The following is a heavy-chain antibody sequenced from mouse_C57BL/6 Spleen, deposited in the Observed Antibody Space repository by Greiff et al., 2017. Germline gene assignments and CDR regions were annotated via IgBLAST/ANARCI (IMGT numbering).Heavy chain of an antibody. CDR1: GYTFTSYW. V-gene: IGHV1-53*01. J-gene: IGHJ2*01. D-gene: IGHD1-1*01. Sequence: QVQLQQPGTALVKPGASVKLSCKASGYTFTSYWMHWVKQRPGQGLEWIGNINPSNGGTNHNEKFKSKATLTVDKSSSTAYMQLSSLTSEDSAVYYCAREGTVVAEGFDYWGQGTTLTVSS. CDR3: AREGTVVAEGFDY. CDR2: INPSNGGT.